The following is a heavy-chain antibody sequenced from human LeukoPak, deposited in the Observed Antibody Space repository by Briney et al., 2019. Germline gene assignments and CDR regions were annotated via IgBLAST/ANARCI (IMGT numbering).Heavy chain of an antibody. Sequence: GASVKVSCKASGYTFTGYYMHWVRQAPGQGLEWMGRINPNSGGTNYAQKFQGRVTMTRDTSISTAYMELSRLRPDDTAVYYCARDGGDVLLWFGEPKEGNWFDPWGQGTLVTVSS. CDR1: GYTFTGYY. D-gene: IGHD3-10*01. CDR3: ARDGGDVLLWFGEPKEGNWFDP. J-gene: IGHJ5*02. V-gene: IGHV1-2*06. CDR2: INPNSGGT.